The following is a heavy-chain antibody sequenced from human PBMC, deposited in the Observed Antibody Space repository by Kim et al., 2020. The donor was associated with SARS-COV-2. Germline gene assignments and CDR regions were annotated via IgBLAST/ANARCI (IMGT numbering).Heavy chain of an antibody. CDR3: ARGPPYSESYWDAFDI. CDR2: IRSKANSYET. CDR1: GFTFSDSA. Sequence: GGSLRLSCAASGFTFSDSAMHWVRQAPGKGLEWVGRIRSKANSYETVYAASVKGRFTISRDDSKNTAYLQMNSLKTEDTAVYYCARGPPYSESYWDAFDIWGQGTKVTVSS. J-gene: IGHJ3*02. D-gene: IGHD1-26*01. V-gene: IGHV3-73*01.